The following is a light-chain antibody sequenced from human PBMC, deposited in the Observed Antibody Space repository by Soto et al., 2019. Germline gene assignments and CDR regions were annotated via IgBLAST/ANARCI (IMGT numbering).Light chain of an antibody. Sequence: SYELTQPPSVSVSPGQTASITFSGDKLGDKYGCWYQQKPGQSPVLVIYQDSKRPSGIPERFSGSNSGNTATLTISGTQAMDEADYYCQAWDSSTVVFGGGTKVTVL. CDR3: QAWDSSTVV. CDR2: QDS. CDR1: KLGDKY. V-gene: IGLV3-1*01. J-gene: IGLJ2*01.